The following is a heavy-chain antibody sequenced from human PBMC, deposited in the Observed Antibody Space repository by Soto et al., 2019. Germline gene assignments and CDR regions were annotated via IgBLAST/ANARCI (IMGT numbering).Heavy chain of an antibody. CDR1: GFTFSNYD. D-gene: IGHD2-8*02. Sequence: GGSRRLSCAASGFTFSNYDMVWIRQTPGKGLECVSGILGNGGSTFYTDSVKGRFTISRDNSRNTLYLQMNSLRVEDTAVYYCAKELSTGHEGTYFDYWGQGTLVTVSS. V-gene: IGHV3-23*01. CDR3: AKELSTGHEGTYFDY. CDR2: ILGNGGST. J-gene: IGHJ4*02.